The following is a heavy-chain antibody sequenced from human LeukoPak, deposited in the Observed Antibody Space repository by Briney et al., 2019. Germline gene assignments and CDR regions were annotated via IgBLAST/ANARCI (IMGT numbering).Heavy chain of an antibody. V-gene: IGHV1-18*01. CDR3: ARDYCSGGSCYFDY. CDR1: GYTFTSYG. Sequence: ASVKVSCKASGYTFTSYGISWVRQAPGQGLEWMGWISVYNGNTNYAQKLQGRVTMTTDTSTSTAYMELRSLRSDDTAVYYCARDYCSGGSCYFDYWGQGTLVTVSS. CDR2: ISVYNGNT. D-gene: IGHD2-15*01. J-gene: IGHJ4*02.